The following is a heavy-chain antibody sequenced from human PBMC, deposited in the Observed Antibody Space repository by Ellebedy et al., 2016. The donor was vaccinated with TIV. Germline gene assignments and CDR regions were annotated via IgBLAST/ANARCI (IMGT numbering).Heavy chain of an antibody. CDR2: ISPDNGNT. CDR3: ARSQQPNFDY. V-gene: IGHV1-18*04. Sequence: ASVKVSXXTSGYTFANYGITWVRQAPGQGLEWMGWISPDNGNTHYAQKLQGRIVLTTDTSTSTAYMELRSLRSDDTAVYYCARSQQPNFDYWGQGTLVTVSS. J-gene: IGHJ4*02. D-gene: IGHD6-13*01. CDR1: GYTFANYG.